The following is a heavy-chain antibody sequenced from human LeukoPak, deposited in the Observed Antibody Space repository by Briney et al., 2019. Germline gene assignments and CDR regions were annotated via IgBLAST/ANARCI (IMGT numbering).Heavy chain of an antibody. CDR3: ARWGFYYYYGMDV. D-gene: IGHD7-27*01. V-gene: IGHV1-3*01. Sequence: ASVTVSCTASGYTFTSYAMHWVRQAPGQRLEWMGWINAGNGNTKYSQKFQGRVTITRDTSASTAYMELSSLRSEDTAVYYCARWGFYYYYGMDVWGQGTTVTVS. J-gene: IGHJ6*02. CDR1: GYTFTSYA. CDR2: INAGNGNT.